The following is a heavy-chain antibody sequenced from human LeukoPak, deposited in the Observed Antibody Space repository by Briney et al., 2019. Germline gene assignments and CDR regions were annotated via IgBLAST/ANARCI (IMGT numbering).Heavy chain of an antibody. CDR2: ISGSGGST. Sequence: GGSLRLSCAASGFTFSSYAMSWVRQAPGKELEWVSAISGSGGSTYYADSVKGRFTISRDNSKNTLYLQMNSLRAEDTAVYYCARSMEWELLAWGQGTLVTVSS. J-gene: IGHJ5*02. CDR3: ARSMEWELLA. D-gene: IGHD1-26*01. V-gene: IGHV3-23*01. CDR1: GFTFSSYA.